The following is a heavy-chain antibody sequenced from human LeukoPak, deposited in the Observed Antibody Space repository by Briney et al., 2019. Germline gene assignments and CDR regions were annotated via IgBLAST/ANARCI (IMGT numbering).Heavy chain of an antibody. CDR3: LSRYGFGGEYVSPGGIDY. Sequence: SVKVSCKASGGTFSSYAISWVRQAPGQGLEWMGGIIPIFGTANYAQKFQGRVTITADESTSTAYMELSSLRSEDTAVYYCLSRYGFGGEYVSPGGIDYWGQGTLVTVSS. CDR2: IIPIFGTA. CDR1: GGTFSSYA. J-gene: IGHJ4*02. D-gene: IGHD3-10*01. V-gene: IGHV1-69*13.